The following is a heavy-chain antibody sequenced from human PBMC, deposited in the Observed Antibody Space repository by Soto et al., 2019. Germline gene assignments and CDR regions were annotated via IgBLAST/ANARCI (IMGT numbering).Heavy chain of an antibody. D-gene: IGHD3-3*01. CDR2: INPSGGST. V-gene: IGHV1-46*01. CDR1: GYTFTSYY. CDR3: AESRTRKDYDFWDFDY. Sequence: ASVKVSCKASGYTFTSYYMHWVRQAPGQGLEWIGIINPSGGSTSYAQKFQDRVTMTRDMSTSTAYMELSSLRSEDTAVYYCAESRTRKDYDFWDFDYWGQGTLVNVSS. J-gene: IGHJ4*02.